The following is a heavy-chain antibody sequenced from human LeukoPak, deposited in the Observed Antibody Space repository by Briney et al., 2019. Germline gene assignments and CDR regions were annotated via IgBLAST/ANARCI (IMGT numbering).Heavy chain of an antibody. CDR1: GYSISSGYY. D-gene: IGHD3-10*01. V-gene: IGHV4-38-2*02. CDR3: ARDSYYYGSGSYYIDY. Sequence: SGTLSLTCTVSGYSISSGYYWGWIRQPPGKGLEWIGSIYHSGSTYYNPSLKSRVTISVDTSKNQLSLKLSSVTAADTAVYYCARDSYYYGSGSYYIDYWGQGTLVTVSS. J-gene: IGHJ4*02. CDR2: IYHSGST.